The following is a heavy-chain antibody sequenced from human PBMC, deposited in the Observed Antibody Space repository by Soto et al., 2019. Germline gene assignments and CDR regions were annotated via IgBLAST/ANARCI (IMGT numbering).Heavy chain of an antibody. CDR2: FNPNSGGT. Sequence: QVQLVQSGAEVKKPGASVKVSCKASGYTFTGYYMHWVRQAPGQGLEWMGWFNPNSGGTNYAQKFQGRVTMTRDTSISTAYMELSRLRSDDTAVYYCARASPQGAGQNWFDPWGQGTLVTVSS. D-gene: IGHD3-10*01. J-gene: IGHJ5*02. CDR1: GYTFTGYY. CDR3: ARASPQGAGQNWFDP. V-gene: IGHV1-2*02.